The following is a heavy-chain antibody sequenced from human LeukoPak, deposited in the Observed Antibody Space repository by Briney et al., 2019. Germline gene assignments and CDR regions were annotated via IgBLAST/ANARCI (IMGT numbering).Heavy chain of an antibody. CDR2: ISSGSSTI. V-gene: IGHV3-48*01. J-gene: IGHJ6*03. CDR1: GFTFSSYS. D-gene: IGHD6-19*01. CDR3: AAVANYYYYMDV. Sequence: GGSLRLSCAASGFTFSSYSMNWVRQAPGKGLEWVSYISSGSSTIYFPDSVKGRFTISRDNAKKSLYLQMNSLRAGDTAVYYCAAVANYYYYMDVWGKGTTVTVSS.